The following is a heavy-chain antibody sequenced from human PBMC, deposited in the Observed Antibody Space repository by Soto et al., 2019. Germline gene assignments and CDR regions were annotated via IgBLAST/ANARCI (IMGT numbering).Heavy chain of an antibody. Sequence: SQTLSLTCXISGDSVSSNSAGWNWIRQSPSRGLEWLGRTYYKSKWNNDYALSVKSRITINPDTSKNQFSLHLYSVTPEETAVYYCTGITWFRGMDVWGQGTPVTVSS. D-gene: IGHD3-10*01. V-gene: IGHV6-1*01. CDR3: TGITWFRGMDV. CDR1: GDSVSSNSAG. J-gene: IGHJ6*02. CDR2: TYYKSKWNN.